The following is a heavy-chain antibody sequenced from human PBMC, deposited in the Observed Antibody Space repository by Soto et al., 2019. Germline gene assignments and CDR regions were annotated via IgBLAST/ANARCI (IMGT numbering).Heavy chain of an antibody. D-gene: IGHD2-15*01. J-gene: IGHJ3*02. CDR3: ARGEDDCSGGSCYSAGAFDI. V-gene: IGHV4-34*01. Sequence: QVQLQQWGAGLLKPSETLSLTCAVYGGSFSGYYWSWIRQPPGKGLEWIGEINHSGSTNYNPSLKSRVTISVDTSKNQFSLKLSSVTAADTAVYYCARGEDDCSGGSCYSAGAFDIWGQGTMVTVSS. CDR2: INHSGST. CDR1: GGSFSGYY.